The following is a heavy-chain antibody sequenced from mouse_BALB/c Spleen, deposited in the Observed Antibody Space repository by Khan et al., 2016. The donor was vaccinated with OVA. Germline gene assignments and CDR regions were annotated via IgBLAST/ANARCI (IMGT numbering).Heavy chain of an antibody. CDR3: ARGGWSYVMDY. D-gene: IGHD1-1*02. CDR2: INLAKGIP. CDR1: GFKFKDTF. V-gene: IGHV14-3*02. J-gene: IGHJ4*01. Sequence: VKRRRSGAGFVNPGASFNLSCTASGFKFKDTFFNWVNQRPEQGLEWFGTINLAKGIPKYDPKFQARAPITDDTSSNTADLHLSSLTSEDTDVYFCARGGWSYVMDYWGQGTSVTVSS.